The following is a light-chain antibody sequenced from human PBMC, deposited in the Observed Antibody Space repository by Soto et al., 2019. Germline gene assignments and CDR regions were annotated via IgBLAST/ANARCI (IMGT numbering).Light chain of an antibody. J-gene: IGLJ2*01. CDR1: SSDIGAYNF. CDR2: DVN. Sequence: QSALTQPASVSGYPGQSITISCTGTSSDIGAYNFVSWYQQHPGKAPKLMLYDVNIRPSGVSIRFSGSKSGNTASLTISGLQAEDEADYSCTSCTTSTTMIFGGGTKLTVL. V-gene: IGLV2-14*03. CDR3: TSCTTSTTMI.